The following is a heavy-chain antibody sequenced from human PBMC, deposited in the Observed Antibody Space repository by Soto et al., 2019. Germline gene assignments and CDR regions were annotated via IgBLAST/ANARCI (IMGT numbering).Heavy chain of an antibody. D-gene: IGHD2-2*02. CDR1: GGSISSYY. V-gene: IGHV4-59*01. J-gene: IGHJ4*02. CDR3: AREYCSSTSCYMGNFDY. Sequence: SLTCTVSGGSISSYYWSWIRQPPGKGLEWIGYIYYSGSTNYNPSLKSRVTISVDTSKNQFSLKLSSVTAADTAVYYCAREYCSSTSCYMGNFDYWGQGTLVTVSS. CDR2: IYYSGST.